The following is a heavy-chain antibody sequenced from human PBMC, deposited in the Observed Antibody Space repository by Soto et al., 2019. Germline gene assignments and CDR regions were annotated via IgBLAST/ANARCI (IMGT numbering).Heavy chain of an antibody. V-gene: IGHV4-31*03. CDR3: ARDNYGGMLDF. J-gene: IGHJ4*02. CDR2: TSFGAPP. CDR1: GGFVLRGALY. Sequence: PLPLTCTVSGGFVLRGALYLTWIRLRPAKGLEWIGQTSFGAPPHYNPARKSRLSVSIDTASTQCALNLNSVTPAHTAIYYGARDNYGGMLDFWGPGTLVT. D-gene: IGHD2-15*01.